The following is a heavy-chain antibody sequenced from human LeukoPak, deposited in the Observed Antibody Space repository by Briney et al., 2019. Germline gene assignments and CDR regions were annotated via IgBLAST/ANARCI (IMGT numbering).Heavy chain of an antibody. CDR1: GFTFSSYG. Sequence: GGSLRLSCAASGFTFSSYGMHWVRQAPGKGLEWVAVISYDGSNKYYADSVKGRFTISRDNSKNTLYLQMNSLRAEDTAVYYCANSLDYYDSSGYGVYWGQGTPVTVSS. D-gene: IGHD3-22*01. CDR3: ANSLDYYDSSGYGVY. J-gene: IGHJ4*02. V-gene: IGHV3-30*18. CDR2: ISYDGSNK.